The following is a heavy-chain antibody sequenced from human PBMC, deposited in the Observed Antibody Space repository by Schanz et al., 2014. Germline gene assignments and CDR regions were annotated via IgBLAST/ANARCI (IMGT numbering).Heavy chain of an antibody. Sequence: QVQLVQSGAEVKKPGASVKVSCEASGYTFTSYYIHWFRQAPGQGLEWMGLINPSVGNTNYAQKFRGRVTMTRDTSTSTVNMELSSLRSEDTAVYYCARGGFFDSTSFDSWGQGTLVPVSS. CDR3: ARGGFFDSTSFDS. D-gene: IGHD2-2*01. CDR1: GYTFTSYY. J-gene: IGHJ4*02. V-gene: IGHV1-46*03. CDR2: INPSVGNT.